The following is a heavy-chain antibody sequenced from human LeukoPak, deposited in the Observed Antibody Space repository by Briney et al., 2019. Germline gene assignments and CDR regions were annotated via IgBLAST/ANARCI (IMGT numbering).Heavy chain of an antibody. Sequence: GGSLRLSCAASGFTFSTYWMHWVRQAPGTGLVWVSRIKSDGSNSNYADCVKGRFTISRDNAKNTLYLQMNSLRAEDTAVYYCARGRGCSSMSCYPDYWGQGTLVTVSS. CDR3: ARGRGCSSMSCYPDY. J-gene: IGHJ4*02. CDR1: GFTFSTYW. D-gene: IGHD2-2*01. CDR2: IKSDGSNS. V-gene: IGHV3-74*01.